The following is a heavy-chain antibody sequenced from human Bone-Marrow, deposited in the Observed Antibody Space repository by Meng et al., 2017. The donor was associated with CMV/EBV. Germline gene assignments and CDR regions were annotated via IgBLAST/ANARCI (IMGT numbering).Heavy chain of an antibody. J-gene: IGHJ6*02. D-gene: IGHD3-3*01. CDR2: INWNGGTT. Sequence: GESLKISCAASGFTFDDYGMSWVRQAPGKGLEWVSGINWNGGTTGYADSVKGRFTISRDNAKNSLYVQMNSLRAEDTALYYCARDSFGVAHYGMDVWGQGTTVTVSS. V-gene: IGHV3-20*04. CDR1: GFTFDDYG. CDR3: ARDSFGVAHYGMDV.